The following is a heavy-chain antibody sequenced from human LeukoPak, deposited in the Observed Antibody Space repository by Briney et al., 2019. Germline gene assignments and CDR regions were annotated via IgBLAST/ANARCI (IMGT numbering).Heavy chain of an antibody. CDR3: ARYGGSGWVIDN. CDR2: IYYSGST. J-gene: IGHJ4*02. CDR1: GGSISSSSYY. V-gene: IGHV4-39*01. D-gene: IGHD6-19*01. Sequence: SETLSLTCTVSGGSISSSSYYWGWIRQPPGKGLEWIGSIYYSGSTYYNPSLKSRVTISVDTSKNQFSLKLSSVTAADTAVYYCARYGGSGWVIDNWGKGTLVTVSS.